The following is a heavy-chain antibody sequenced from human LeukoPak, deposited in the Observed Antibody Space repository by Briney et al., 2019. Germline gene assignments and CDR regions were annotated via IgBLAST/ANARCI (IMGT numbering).Heavy chain of an antibody. CDR3: ARYQPLIWFDP. J-gene: IGHJ5*02. CDR1: GGSISGYY. CDR2: IYYTGST. Sequence: SETLSLTCTVSGGSISGYYWSWIRQPPGKGLECIGYIYYTGSTDYNPSLKSRVTISLDTSKNQFSLKLSSVTTADTAVYYCARYQPLIWFDPWGRGTLVTVSS. V-gene: IGHV4-59*01. D-gene: IGHD3-16*01.